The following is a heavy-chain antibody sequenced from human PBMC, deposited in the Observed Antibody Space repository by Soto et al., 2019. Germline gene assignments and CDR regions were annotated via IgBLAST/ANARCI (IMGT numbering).Heavy chain of an antibody. J-gene: IGHJ4*02. CDR2: IIPIFGTA. V-gene: IGHV1-69*13. Sequence: GASVKVSCKASGGTFSSYSISWVRQAPGQGLEWMGGIIPIFGTANYAQKFQGRVTITADESTSTAYMELSSLRSEDTAVYYCARDGTYYYDSSGYYYQDYWGQGTLVTVSS. D-gene: IGHD3-22*01. CDR1: GGTFSSYS. CDR3: ARDGTYYYDSSGYYYQDY.